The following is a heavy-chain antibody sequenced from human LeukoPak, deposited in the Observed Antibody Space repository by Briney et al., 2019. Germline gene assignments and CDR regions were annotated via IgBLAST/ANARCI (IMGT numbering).Heavy chain of an antibody. CDR2: ISGSGGGT. Sequence: GGSLRLSCAASGLTFSNYAMSWVRQAPGKGLEWVSIISGSGGGTRYADSVKGRFTMSRDNSKNTLYLQMNSPRAEDTAVYYCAKPSGSGSYYSFFNYWGQGTLVTVSS. D-gene: IGHD3-10*01. V-gene: IGHV3-23*01. J-gene: IGHJ4*02. CDR1: GLTFSNYA. CDR3: AKPSGSGSYYSFFNY.